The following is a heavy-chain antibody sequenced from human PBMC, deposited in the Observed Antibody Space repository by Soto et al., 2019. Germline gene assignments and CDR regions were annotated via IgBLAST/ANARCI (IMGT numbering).Heavy chain of an antibody. D-gene: IGHD3-3*02. V-gene: IGHV3-74*01. CDR3: ARGEGYHFWSGYYRPDAPADYTWFDP. CDR2: INSDGSST. J-gene: IGHJ5*02. CDR1: GFTFSSYW. Sequence: GGSLRLSCAASGFTFSSYWMHWVRQAPGKGLVWVSRINSDGSSTSYADSVKGRFTISRDNAKNTLYLQMNSLRAEDTAVYYCARGEGYHFWSGYYRPDAPADYTWFDPWGQGTLVTVSS.